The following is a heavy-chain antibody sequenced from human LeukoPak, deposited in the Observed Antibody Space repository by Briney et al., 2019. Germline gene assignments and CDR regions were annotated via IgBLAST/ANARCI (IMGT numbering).Heavy chain of an antibody. CDR3: AKPRGGDSWAFDI. Sequence: PGRSLRLSCEASGFTFSTYGMHWVRQAPGKGLEWVAGVSYDGSDKYYADSVKGRFTISRDNSKSTLYLQMNSLRPDDTAVYYCAKPRGGDSWAFDIWGHGTMVAVSS. CDR2: VSYDGSDK. J-gene: IGHJ3*02. V-gene: IGHV3-30*18. CDR1: GFTFSTYG. D-gene: IGHD2-21*02.